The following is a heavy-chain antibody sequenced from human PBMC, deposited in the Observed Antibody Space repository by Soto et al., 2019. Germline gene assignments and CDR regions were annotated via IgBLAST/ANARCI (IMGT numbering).Heavy chain of an antibody. Sequence: QVQLQESGPGPVKPSETLSLTCTVSGGSISSYYWSWIRQPPGKGLEWIGYIYYSGSTNYNPSLKSRVTISVDTSKNQFSLKLSSVTAADTAVYYCARGGWRQIDYWGQGTLVTVSS. V-gene: IGHV4-59*08. CDR1: GGSISSYY. J-gene: IGHJ4*02. CDR3: ARGGWRQIDY. CDR2: IYYSGST. D-gene: IGHD3-3*01.